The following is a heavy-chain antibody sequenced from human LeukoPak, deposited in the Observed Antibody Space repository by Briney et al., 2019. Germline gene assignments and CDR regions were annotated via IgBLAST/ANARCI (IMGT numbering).Heavy chain of an antibody. D-gene: IGHD3-10*01. Sequence: GGSLRLSCAASGFPFSRYWMSWVRQAPGKGLYWVANIKQDGSEKYYVDSVKGRFTISRDNAKNSLYLQMNSLRAEDTAVYYCARGDYYDSGTSFTDAFDIWGQGTMVTVSS. J-gene: IGHJ3*02. CDR3: ARGDYYDSGTSFTDAFDI. CDR2: IKQDGSEK. V-gene: IGHV3-7*04. CDR1: GFPFSRYW.